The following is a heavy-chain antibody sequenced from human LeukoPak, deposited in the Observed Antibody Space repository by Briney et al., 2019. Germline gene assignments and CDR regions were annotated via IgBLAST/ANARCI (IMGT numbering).Heavy chain of an antibody. CDR2: TNLNSGNT. CDR3: ARSAARREANYYYYMDV. D-gene: IGHD6-6*01. Sequence: ASVKVSCKASGYTFTSYDINWVRQATGQGLEWMGWTNLNSGNTGYAQKFQGRVTMTRNTSISTAYMELSSLRSEDTAVYYCARSAARREANYYYYMDVWGKGTTVTVSS. V-gene: IGHV1-8*01. CDR1: GYTFTSYD. J-gene: IGHJ6*03.